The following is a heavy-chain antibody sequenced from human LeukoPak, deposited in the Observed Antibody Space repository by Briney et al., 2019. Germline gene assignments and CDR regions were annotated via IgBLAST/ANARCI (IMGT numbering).Heavy chain of an antibody. V-gene: IGHV1-8*01. CDR2: MNPDSGNT. J-gene: IGHJ5*02. CDR3: AKSTMGTRRINDL. CDR1: GYSFTSYD. D-gene: IGHD3-10*01. Sequence: ASVKVSCKAPGYSFTSYDINWVRRATGQGLEWMGWMNPDSGNTGYAQKFQGRVTMTRDTSISTAYMELSSLRSDDTAVYYCAKSTMGTRRINDLWGRGILVTVSS.